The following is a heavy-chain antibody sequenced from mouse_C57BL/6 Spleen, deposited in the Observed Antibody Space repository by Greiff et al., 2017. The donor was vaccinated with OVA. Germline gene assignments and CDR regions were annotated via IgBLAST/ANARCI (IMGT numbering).Heavy chain of an antibody. V-gene: IGHV1-72*01. J-gene: IGHJ2*01. CDR1: GYTFTSYW. D-gene: IGHD2-1*01. Sequence: QVHVKQSGAELVKPGASVKLSCKASGYTFTSYWMHWVKQRPGRGLEWIGRIDPNSGGTKYNEKFKSKATLTVDKPSSTAYMQLSSLTSEDSAVYYCARSGYGNHEDYFDYWGQGTTLTVSS. CDR2: IDPNSGGT. CDR3: ARSGYGNHEDYFDY.